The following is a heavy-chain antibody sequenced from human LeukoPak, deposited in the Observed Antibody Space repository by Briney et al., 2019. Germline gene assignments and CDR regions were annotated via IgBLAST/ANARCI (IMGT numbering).Heavy chain of an antibody. D-gene: IGHD3-10*01. CDR2: IYPGDSDT. Sequence: GESLKISCKGSGYSFTSYWIGWVRQMPGKGLEWMGIIYPGDSDTRYSPSFQGQVTISADKSISTAYLQWSSLKASDTAMYYCARKITIVRGQLYYFDYWGQGTLVTVSS. J-gene: IGHJ4*02. CDR3: ARKITIVRGQLYYFDY. V-gene: IGHV5-51*01. CDR1: GYSFTSYW.